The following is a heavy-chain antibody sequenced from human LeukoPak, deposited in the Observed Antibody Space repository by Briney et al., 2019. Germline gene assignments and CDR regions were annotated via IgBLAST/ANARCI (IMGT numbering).Heavy chain of an antibody. D-gene: IGHD6-13*01. CDR2: ISGSGGST. CDR3: AKGVSSWYYFDY. V-gene: IGHV3-23*01. J-gene: IGHJ4*02. Sequence: GESLRLSCAASGFTFSSYAMSWVRQAPGKGLEWVSAISGSGGSTYYADSVKGRFTISRDNSKNTLYLQMNSLRAEDTAVYYCAKGVSSWYYFDYWGQGTLVTVSS. CDR1: GFTFSSYA.